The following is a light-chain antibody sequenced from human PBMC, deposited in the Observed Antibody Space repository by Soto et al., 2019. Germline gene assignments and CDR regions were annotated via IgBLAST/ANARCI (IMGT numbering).Light chain of an antibody. CDR1: QSVGNN. V-gene: IGKV3-15*01. CDR3: QQYDSWWT. J-gene: IGKJ1*01. Sequence: EIVMTQSPATLSVSPGERATLSCRASQSVGNNLAWYQKKPGQAPRLLIYGASTRATGIPARFSGSGSGTEFTLTITSLQSEDFAVYYCQQYDSWWTFGQGTRVEIK. CDR2: GAS.